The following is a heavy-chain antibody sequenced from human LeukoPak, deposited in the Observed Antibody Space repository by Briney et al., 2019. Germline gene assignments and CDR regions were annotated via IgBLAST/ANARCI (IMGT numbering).Heavy chain of an antibody. V-gene: IGHV4-4*07. J-gene: IGHJ3*02. CDR3: ARASRYYDILTAHRGAGAFDI. Sequence: PSETLSLTCTVSGGSISSYYWSWIRQPAGKGLEWIGRIYTSGSTNYNPSLKSRVTMSVDTSKNQFSLKLSSVTAADTAVYYCARASRYYDILTAHRGAGAFDIWGQGTMVTVSS. CDR2: IYTSGST. D-gene: IGHD3-9*01. CDR1: GGSISSYY.